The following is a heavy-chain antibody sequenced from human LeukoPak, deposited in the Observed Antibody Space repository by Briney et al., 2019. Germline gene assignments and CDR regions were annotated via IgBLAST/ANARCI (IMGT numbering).Heavy chain of an antibody. Sequence: SAKVSCKASGGTFSSYAISWVRQAPGQGLEWMGRIIPIFGTANYAQKFQGRVTITTDESTSTAYMELSSLRSEDTAVYYCARYSAAAGTDFDYWGQGTLVTVSS. D-gene: IGHD6-13*01. J-gene: IGHJ4*02. CDR3: ARYSAAAGTDFDY. V-gene: IGHV1-69*05. CDR1: GGTFSSYA. CDR2: IIPIFGTA.